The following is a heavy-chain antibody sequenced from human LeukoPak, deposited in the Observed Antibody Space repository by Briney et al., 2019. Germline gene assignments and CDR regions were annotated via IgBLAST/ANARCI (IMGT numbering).Heavy chain of an antibody. J-gene: IGHJ6*02. Sequence: GGSLRLSCAASGFTFSSYAMHWVRQAPGKGLEWVAVISYDGSNKYYADSVKGRFTISRDNSKNTLYLQMNSLRAEDTAVYYCVRGLRYFDWSYYYGMDVWGQGTTVTVSS. CDR1: GFTFSSYA. V-gene: IGHV3-30*04. CDR2: ISYDGSNK. CDR3: VRGLRYFDWSYYYGMDV. D-gene: IGHD3-9*01.